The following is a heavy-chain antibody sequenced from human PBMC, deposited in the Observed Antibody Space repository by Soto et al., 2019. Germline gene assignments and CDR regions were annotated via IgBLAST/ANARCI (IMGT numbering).Heavy chain of an antibody. Sequence: PGGSLRLSCSASGFALSSYAMHWVRQAPGKGLEYVSSISSNGISTYYADSVKGRFTISRDNSKNTLYIQMNSLRPDDTALYYCVKDEGFCSGGNCYPVARGGFDLWGQGTMVTVSS. D-gene: IGHD2-15*01. CDR2: ISSNGIST. CDR1: GFALSSYA. V-gene: IGHV3-64D*06. CDR3: VKDEGFCSGGNCYPVARGGFDL. J-gene: IGHJ3*01.